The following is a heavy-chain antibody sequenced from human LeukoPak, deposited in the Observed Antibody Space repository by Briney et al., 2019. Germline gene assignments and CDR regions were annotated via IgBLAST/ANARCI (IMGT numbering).Heavy chain of an antibody. V-gene: IGHV3-33*01. D-gene: IGHD5-12*01. CDR3: AIGGYSGYEFDY. J-gene: IGHJ4*02. CDR1: GFTFSTYG. CDR2: IWYDGSNK. Sequence: PGRSLRLSCAASGFTFSTYGMHWVRQAPGKGLEWVAVIWYDGSNKYYADSVKGRFTISRDNSKNTLYLQMNSLRAEDTAVYYCAIGGYSGYEFDYWGQGTLVTVSS.